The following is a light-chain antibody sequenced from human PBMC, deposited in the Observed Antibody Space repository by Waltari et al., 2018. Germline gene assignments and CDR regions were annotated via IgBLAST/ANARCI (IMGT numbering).Light chain of an antibody. CDR2: DAS. Sequence: DIQMTQSPSSLSASVGDSVTVTCQASQGIRNNLNWYQQKAGESPKLLIYDASNLEPGVPLRFSGRGRGTDFTLSISSLQPEDIATYYCQQFHSLPITFGQGTRLDIK. CDR3: QQFHSLPIT. J-gene: IGKJ5*01. V-gene: IGKV1-33*01. CDR1: QGIRNN.